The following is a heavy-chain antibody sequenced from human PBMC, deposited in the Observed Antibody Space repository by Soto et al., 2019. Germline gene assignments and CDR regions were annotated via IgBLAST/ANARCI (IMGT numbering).Heavy chain of an antibody. CDR3: ASGNYYDSSGYYYEMFDY. CDR1: GHSISSSNYY. D-gene: IGHD3-22*01. V-gene: IGHV4-39*01. J-gene: IGHJ4*02. Sequence: SETLSLTCTVSGHSISSSNYYWGWIRQPPGKGLEWIGSIFYSGFTYYDPSLKSRVTISVDRSKNQFSLKLSSVTAADTAVYYCASGNYYDSSGYYYEMFDYWGQGTLVTVSS. CDR2: IFYSGFT.